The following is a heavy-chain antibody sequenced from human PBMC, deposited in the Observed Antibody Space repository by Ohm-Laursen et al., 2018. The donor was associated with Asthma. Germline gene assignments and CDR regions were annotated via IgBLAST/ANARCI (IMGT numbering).Heavy chain of an antibody. CDR1: GYTFTGYY. J-gene: IGHJ5*02. CDR2: INPNSGGT. CDR3: ARDRGLIAAAGKSNWFDP. V-gene: IGHV1-2*06. Sequence: ASAKVSCKASGYTFTGYYMHWVRQAPGQGLEWMGRINPNSGGTNYAQKFQGRVTMTRDTSISTAYMELSRLRSDDTAVYYCARDRGLIAAAGKSNWFDPWGQGTLVTVSS. D-gene: IGHD6-13*01.